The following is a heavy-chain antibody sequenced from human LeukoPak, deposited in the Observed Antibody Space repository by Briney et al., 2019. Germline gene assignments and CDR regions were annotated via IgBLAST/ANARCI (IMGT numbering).Heavy chain of an antibody. V-gene: IGHV3-48*02. J-gene: IGHJ5*02. CDR3: ARVRLGIGNWFDP. D-gene: IGHD7-27*01. Sequence: GGSLRLSCAASGFTFSSYSMNWVRQAPGKGLEWVSYISSSSSTIYYTDSVKGRFTISRDNAKNSLYLQMNSLRDEDTAVYYCARVRLGIGNWFDPWGQGTLVTVSS. CDR2: ISSSSSTI. CDR1: GFTFSSYS.